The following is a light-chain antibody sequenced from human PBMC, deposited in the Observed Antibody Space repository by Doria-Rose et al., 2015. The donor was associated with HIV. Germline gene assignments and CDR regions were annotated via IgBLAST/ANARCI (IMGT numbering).Light chain of an antibody. CDR3: HQYGTSWT. Sequence: EIVLTQSPGTLSLSPGERATLSCRASQSFSSTYLAWYQQKHGQAPSLLIYDGSTRATGIPDSFSASGSGTDFTLTINRLEPEDFALYYCHQYGTSWTFGQGTKVEI. V-gene: IGKV3-20*01. J-gene: IGKJ1*01. CDR2: DGS. CDR1: QSFSSTY.